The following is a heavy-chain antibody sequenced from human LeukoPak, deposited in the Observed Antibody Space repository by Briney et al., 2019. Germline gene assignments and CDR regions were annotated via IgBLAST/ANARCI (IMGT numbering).Heavy chain of an antibody. CDR3: ASIRGTFGY. Sequence: GGSLRLSCAASGFTFSDHFLDWVRRAPGKGLEWVGRTRNKANSYITEYAASVKGRFTISRDDSKNSLYLQMSSLKTDDTAMYYCASIRGTFGYWGQGTLVTVSS. V-gene: IGHV3-72*01. CDR1: GFTFSDHF. CDR2: TRNKANSYIT. J-gene: IGHJ4*02. D-gene: IGHD1-26*01.